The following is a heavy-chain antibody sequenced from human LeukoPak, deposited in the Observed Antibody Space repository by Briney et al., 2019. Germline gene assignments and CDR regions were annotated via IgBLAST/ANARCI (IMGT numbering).Heavy chain of an antibody. CDR2: ISSSGSTI. CDR3: ASRPRLYDSSGYG. J-gene: IGHJ4*02. V-gene: IGHV3-48*03. Sequence: GGSLRLYCAASGFNFSSYEMNWVRQAPGKGLEWVSYISSSGSTIYYADSVKGRFTISRDNAKNSLYLQMNSLRAEDTAVYYCASRPRLYDSSGYGWGQGTLVTVSS. D-gene: IGHD3-22*01. CDR1: GFNFSSYE.